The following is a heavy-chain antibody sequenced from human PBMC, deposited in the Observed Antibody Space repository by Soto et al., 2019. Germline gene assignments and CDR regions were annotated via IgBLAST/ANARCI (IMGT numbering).Heavy chain of an antibody. CDR3: ANDLHDAAADY. CDR2: IKGDGSTT. CDR1: GFSFSNWW. Sequence: DVQLVESGGGLFQPGGSLRLSCAASGFSFSNWWMHWVRQAPGKGLVWVSRIKGDGSTTNYADSVKGRFTVSRDNAKNTVYLQGNSLRVEDTAVYYCANDLHDAAADYWGQGTLVTVSS. J-gene: IGHJ4*02. V-gene: IGHV3-74*01. D-gene: IGHD6-13*01.